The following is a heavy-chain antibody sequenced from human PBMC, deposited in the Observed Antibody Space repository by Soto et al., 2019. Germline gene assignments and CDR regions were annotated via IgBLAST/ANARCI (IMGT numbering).Heavy chain of an antibody. Sequence: SETLSLTCVVSGGSISSGGYSWSWIRQPPGKGLEWIGYIYHSGSTYYNPSLKSRVTISVDRSKNQFSLKLSSVTAADTAVYYCARSPAAAARAWFDPWGQGTLVTVSS. CDR2: IYHSGST. D-gene: IGHD6-13*01. J-gene: IGHJ5*02. CDR3: ARSPAAAARAWFDP. CDR1: GGSISSGGYS. V-gene: IGHV4-30-2*01.